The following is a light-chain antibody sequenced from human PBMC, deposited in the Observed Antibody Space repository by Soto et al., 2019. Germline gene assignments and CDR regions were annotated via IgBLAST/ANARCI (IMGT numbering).Light chain of an antibody. CDR1: SSNIGAGYD. Sequence: QPVLTQPPPVSGAPGQRVTISCTGSSSNIGAGYDVHWYQQLPGTAPKLLIYGNSNRPSGVPDRFSGSKSGTSASLAITGLQAEDEADYYCQSYDSSLVFGGGTKLTVL. CDR3: QSYDSSLV. J-gene: IGLJ2*01. CDR2: GNS. V-gene: IGLV1-40*01.